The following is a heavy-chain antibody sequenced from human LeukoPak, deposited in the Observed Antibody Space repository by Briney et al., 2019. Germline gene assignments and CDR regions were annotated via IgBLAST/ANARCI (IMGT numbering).Heavy chain of an antibody. CDR1: GYTFTGYY. D-gene: IGHD3-16*02. V-gene: IGHV1-2*02. CDR3: ARDNSVGDIAWWFDP. CDR2: INPHSGGT. Sequence: ASVKVSCKASGYTFTGYYMHWVRQAPGQGLEWMGWINPHSGGTDHAQKFQGRVTMTRDTSISTAYMELSRLRSDDTAVYYCARDNSVGDIAWWFDPWGQGTLVTVSS. J-gene: IGHJ5*02.